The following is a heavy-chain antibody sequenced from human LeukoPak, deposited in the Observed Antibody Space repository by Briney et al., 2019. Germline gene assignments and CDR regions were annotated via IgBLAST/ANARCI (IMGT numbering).Heavy chain of an antibody. D-gene: IGHD3-10*01. J-gene: IGHJ4*02. V-gene: IGHV3-21*01. CDR2: ISSSSSYI. CDR1: GFTFSSYS. Sequence: GGSLRLSCAASGFTFSSYSMNWVRQAPGKGLEWVSSISSSSSYIYYADSVKGRFTISRDNAKNSLYLQMNSLRAEDTAVYYCARQTRGFGDDYFDYWGQGTLVTVSS. CDR3: ARQTRGFGDDYFDY.